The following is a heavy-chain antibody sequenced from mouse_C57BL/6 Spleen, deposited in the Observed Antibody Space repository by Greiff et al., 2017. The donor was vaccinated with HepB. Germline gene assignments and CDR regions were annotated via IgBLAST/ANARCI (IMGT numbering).Heavy chain of an antibody. CDR3: ARGVGEAYFDY. Sequence: VQGVESGPELVKPGASVKLSCKASGYTFTSYDINWVKQRPGQGLEWIGWIYPRDGSTKYNEKFKGKATLTVDTSSSTAYMELHSLTSEDSAVYCCARGVGEAYFDYWGQGTTLTVSS. V-gene: IGHV1-85*01. CDR2: IYPRDGST. J-gene: IGHJ2*01. D-gene: IGHD1-1*02. CDR1: GYTFTSYD.